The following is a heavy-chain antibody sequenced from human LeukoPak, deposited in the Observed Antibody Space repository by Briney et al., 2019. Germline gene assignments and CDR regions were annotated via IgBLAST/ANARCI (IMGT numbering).Heavy chain of an antibody. Sequence: GGSLRLSCAASGFTVSSNDMNWVRQAPGKGLEWVSVIYSGGSTFSVDSVKGRFTISRDNSKNTLYLQMNSLRAEDTALYYCARGAGAYNYYAMDVWGQGTTVTVSS. CDR3: ARGAGAYNYYAMDV. V-gene: IGHV3-66*01. CDR2: IYSGGST. J-gene: IGHJ6*02. D-gene: IGHD6-19*01. CDR1: GFTVSSND.